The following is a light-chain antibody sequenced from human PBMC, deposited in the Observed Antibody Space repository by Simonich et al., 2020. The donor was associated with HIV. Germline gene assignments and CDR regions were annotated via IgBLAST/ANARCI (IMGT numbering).Light chain of an antibody. CDR2: GAS. CDR1: QSVSNN. J-gene: IGKJ2*01. Sequence: EIVLTQSPATLSVSPGERATLSCRASQSVSNNLAWYQQKPGQAPRLLIYGASTRATGFPARFSGSASGTEFTLTISSLQSEDFVIYYCQQYNTWPLLFGQGTKLEIK. V-gene: IGKV3-15*01. CDR3: QQYNTWPLL.